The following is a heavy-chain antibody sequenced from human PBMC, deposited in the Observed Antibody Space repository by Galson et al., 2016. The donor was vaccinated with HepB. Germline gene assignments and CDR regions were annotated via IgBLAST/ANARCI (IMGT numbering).Heavy chain of an antibody. D-gene: IGHD6-25*01. V-gene: IGHV3-73*01. CDR1: GFTFSDSA. CDR3: IRRRAADGKGDTVDN. J-gene: IGHJ4*02. Sequence: SLRLSCAASGFTFSDSAMHWVRQASGKGLEWVCRIRSKANTYATAYAASVQGRFTISRDDSKNTVYLQMNSLKAEDTAVYYCIRRRAADGKGDTVDNWGQGTLVSVSS. CDR2: IRSKANTYAT.